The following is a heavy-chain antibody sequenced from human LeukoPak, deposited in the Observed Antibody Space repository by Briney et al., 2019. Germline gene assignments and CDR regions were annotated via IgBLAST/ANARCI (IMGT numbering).Heavy chain of an antibody. Sequence: GGSLRLSCAASGFTFSSYSMNWVRQAPGKGLEWVSYISSSSSTIYYADSVKGRFTISRDNAKNSLYLQMNSLRAEDTAVYYCARDSLLAVAGTGDFDYWGQGTLVTVSS. V-gene: IGHV3-48*04. CDR3: ARDSLLAVAGTGDFDY. CDR1: GFTFSSYS. D-gene: IGHD6-19*01. J-gene: IGHJ4*02. CDR2: ISSSSSTI.